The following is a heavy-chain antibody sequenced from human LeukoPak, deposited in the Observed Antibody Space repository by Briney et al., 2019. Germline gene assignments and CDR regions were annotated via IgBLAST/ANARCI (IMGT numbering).Heavy chain of an antibody. D-gene: IGHD1/OR15-1a*01. CDR3: ARGRTAVEDYFDF. J-gene: IGHJ4*02. CDR1: GFTVSSNY. CDR2: IYSGGST. Sequence: GGSLRLSCAASGFTVSSNYMSWVRQAPGKGLEWVSVIYSGGSTYYADSVKGRFTISRDNSKNTLYLQMGSLRAEDMAVYYCARGRTAVEDYFDFWGQGALVTVSS. V-gene: IGHV3-66*01.